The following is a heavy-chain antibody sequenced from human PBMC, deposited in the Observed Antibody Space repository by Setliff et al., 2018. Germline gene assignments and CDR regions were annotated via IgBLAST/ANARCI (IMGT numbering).Heavy chain of an antibody. J-gene: IGHJ4*02. CDR2: ITGRDGAI. D-gene: IGHD2-2*01. CDR3: ARAHISTHTVHDY. Sequence: PGGSLRLSCAASGFRISNSTMRWVRQTPAKGLDWLSHITGRDGAIAYADSVKGRFTISRDNSKNTLYLQMNRLRAEDTAVYYCARAHISTHTVHDYWGQGTLVTVSS. V-gene: IGHV3-48*04. CDR1: GFRISNST.